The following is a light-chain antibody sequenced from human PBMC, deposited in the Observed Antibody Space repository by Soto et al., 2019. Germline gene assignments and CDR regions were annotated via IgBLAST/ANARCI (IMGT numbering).Light chain of an antibody. J-gene: IGKJ5*01. V-gene: IGKV1-39*01. CDR2: AAS. CDR3: QPSYDISPIT. CDR1: QSISSY. Sequence: DIQMTQSPSSLSASVGDRVTITCRASQSISSYLNWYQQKPGKAPKLLIYAASTLQSGVPSRFIVSGSGTDFTLTLNSLQPEDFAYYYGQPSYDISPITFGQGTRLEIK.